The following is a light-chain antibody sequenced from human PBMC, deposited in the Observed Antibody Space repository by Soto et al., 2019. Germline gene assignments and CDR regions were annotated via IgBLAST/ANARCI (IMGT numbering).Light chain of an antibody. J-gene: IGKJ1*01. CDR1: QSISSW. CDR2: KAS. CDR3: QQYNGYSRT. V-gene: IGKV1-5*03. Sequence: DIQMTQSPSTLSASVGDRVTITCRASQSISSWLAWYQQKPGKAPKLVIYKASNLASGVPSRFSGSGSGTEFTLTISSLQPDDFATYYFQQYNGYSRTFGQGTEVEI.